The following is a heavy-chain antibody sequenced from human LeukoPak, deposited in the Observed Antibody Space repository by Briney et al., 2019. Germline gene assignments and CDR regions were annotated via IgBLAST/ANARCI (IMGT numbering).Heavy chain of an antibody. J-gene: IGHJ6*04. V-gene: IGHV3-74*03. Sequence: GGSLRLSCAASGFTFSNAWMHWVRQAPGKGLVWVSRINSDGSSTTYADSVKGRFTISRDNAKNTLYLQMNSLRAEDTAVYYCAELGITMIGGVWGKGTTVTISS. CDR2: INSDGSST. D-gene: IGHD3-10*02. CDR1: GFTFSNAW. CDR3: AELGITMIGGV.